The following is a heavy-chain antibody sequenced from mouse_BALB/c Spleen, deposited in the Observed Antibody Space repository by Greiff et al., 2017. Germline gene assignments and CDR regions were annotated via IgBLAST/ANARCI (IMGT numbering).Heavy chain of an antibody. Sequence: EVQLMESGPGLVKPSQSLSLTCSVTGYSITSGYYWNWIRQFPGNKLEWRGYISYDGSNNYNPSLKNRISITRDTSKNQFFLKLNSVTTEDTATYYCATSGGFAWFAYWGQGTLVTVSA. CDR2: ISYDGSN. V-gene: IGHV3-6*02. J-gene: IGHJ3*01. CDR3: ATSGGFAWFAY. D-gene: IGHD4-1*01. CDR1: GYSITSGYY.